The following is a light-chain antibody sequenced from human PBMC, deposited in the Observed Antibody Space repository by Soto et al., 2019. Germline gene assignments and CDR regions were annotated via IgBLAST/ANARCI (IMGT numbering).Light chain of an antibody. CDR2: AAS. CDR1: QTISSH. V-gene: IGKV1-39*01. CDR3: QQSYSTPIT. Sequence: PITQSPSSLSASVGDRVIITCRASQTISSHLNWYQQKQGKAPKLLIYAASNLQSGVPSRFSGSGSGTDLTINISSLQPEDFETYDCQQSYSTPITFGQGTRLEI. J-gene: IGKJ5*01.